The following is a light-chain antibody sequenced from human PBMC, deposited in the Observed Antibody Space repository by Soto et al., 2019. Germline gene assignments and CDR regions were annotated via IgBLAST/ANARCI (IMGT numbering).Light chain of an antibody. Sequence: EIVWTQSPGTLSLSPGERATLSCRASQSVSSTFLAWYQQKPGQAPRVLIYGSSARAAGIPDRFSGSGSGTDFTLTISRLEPEDFALYYWQQYDSSRTCGQGTKVE. V-gene: IGKV3-20*01. J-gene: IGKJ1*01. CDR2: GSS. CDR1: QSVSSTF. CDR3: QQYDSSRT.